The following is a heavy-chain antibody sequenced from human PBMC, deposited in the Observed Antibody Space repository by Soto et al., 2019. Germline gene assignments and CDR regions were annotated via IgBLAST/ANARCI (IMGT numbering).Heavy chain of an antibody. CDR1: GGSISSYY. V-gene: IGHV4-59*08. Sequence: SETLSLTCSVSGGSISSYYWSWIRQPPGKGLEWIGYIYYSGSTNYNPSLKSRVTISVDTSKNQFSLKLSSVTAADTAVYYCAREYSSSSDWFDPWGQGTLVTVSS. D-gene: IGHD6-6*01. CDR3: AREYSSSSDWFDP. J-gene: IGHJ5*02. CDR2: IYYSGST.